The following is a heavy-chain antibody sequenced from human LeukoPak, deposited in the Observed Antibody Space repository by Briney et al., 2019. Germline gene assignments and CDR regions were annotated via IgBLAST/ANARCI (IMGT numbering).Heavy chain of an antibody. V-gene: IGHV3-23*01. CDR3: ARAGYCSGGSCYFSNWFDP. J-gene: IGHJ5*02. Sequence: GGTLRLSCAASGFTFSSHGINWVRQAPGKGLEWVSGISPSGDITYYTDSVQGRFTISRDNSKNMMYVQMNSLRAEDTAVYYCARAGYCSGGSCYFSNWFDPWGQGTLVTVSS. CDR1: GFTFSSHG. CDR2: ISPSGDIT. D-gene: IGHD2-15*01.